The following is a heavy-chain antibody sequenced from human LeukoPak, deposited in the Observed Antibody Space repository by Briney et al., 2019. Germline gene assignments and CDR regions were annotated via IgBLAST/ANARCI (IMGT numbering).Heavy chain of an antibody. CDR2: LSDGGTP. CDR3: GTSDSGSIFGVVISF. V-gene: IGHV4-38-2*01. Sequence: PSETLSLTCDVSGYSISSGHYWGWIRQPPRKGLEWIGSLSDGGTPDYNPSLKSRVSMSIDTSKNQFSLRLRSLTAADTAIYYCGTSDSGSIFGVVISFWGQGTLVTVSS. D-gene: IGHD3-3*02. CDR1: GYSISSGHY. J-gene: IGHJ4*02.